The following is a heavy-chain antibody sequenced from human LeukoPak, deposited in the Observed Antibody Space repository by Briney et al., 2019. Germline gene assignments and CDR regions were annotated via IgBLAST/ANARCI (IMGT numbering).Heavy chain of an antibody. CDR1: GYSFTSYW. D-gene: IGHD5-18*01. Sequence: GESLKISCKASGYSFTSYWIGWVRQLPGKGLEWMGIIYPGDSDTRYSPSFQGHVTISADKSISTAYLQWSSLKASDTAMYYCARQSSGYSYGFDYWGQGTLVTVSS. CDR3: ARQSSGYSYGFDY. CDR2: IYPGDSDT. V-gene: IGHV5-51*01. J-gene: IGHJ4*02.